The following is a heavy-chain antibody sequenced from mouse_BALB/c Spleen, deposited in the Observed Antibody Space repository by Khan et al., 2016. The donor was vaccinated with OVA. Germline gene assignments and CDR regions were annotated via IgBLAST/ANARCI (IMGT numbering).Heavy chain of an antibody. Sequence: EVELVESGGDLVKPGGSLKLSCAASGFTFSSYGMSWVRQTPDKRLEWVATISSGGSYTYYPDNLKGRFTISRDNAKNTLYLQISRLKSEDTAMYYCARQPGYYEGSAMDYWGQGTSVTVSS. CDR1: GFTFSSYG. V-gene: IGHV5-6*01. CDR3: ARQPGYYEGSAMDY. J-gene: IGHJ4*01. D-gene: IGHD2-3*01. CDR2: ISSGGSYT.